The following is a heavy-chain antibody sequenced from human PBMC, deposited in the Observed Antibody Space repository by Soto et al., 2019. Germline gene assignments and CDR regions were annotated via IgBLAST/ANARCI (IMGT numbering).Heavy chain of an antibody. J-gene: IGHJ5*02. V-gene: IGHV1-69*13. D-gene: IGHD2-15*01. CDR1: GGTFSSYA. CDR2: IIPIFGTA. Sequence: SVKVSCKASGGTFSSYAISWVRQAPGQGLAWIGGIIPIFGTANYAQKLKGRVTITADESTSTAYMELSSLRSEDTAVYYCARGRGGSWNWFDPWGQGTLVTVSS. CDR3: ARGRGGSWNWFDP.